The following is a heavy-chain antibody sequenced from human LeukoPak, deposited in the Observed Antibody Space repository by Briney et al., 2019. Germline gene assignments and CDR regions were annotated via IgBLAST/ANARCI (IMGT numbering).Heavy chain of an antibody. D-gene: IGHD2-2*01. V-gene: IGHV4-59*01. CDR3: AAGDCSSTSCYSDY. CDR2: IYYSGST. J-gene: IGHJ4*02. Sequence: SETLSLTCTVSGGSISSYYWSWIRQPPGKGLEWIGYIYYSGSTNYNPSLKSRVTISVDTSKNQLSLKLSSVTAADTAVYYCAAGDCSSTSCYSDYWGQGTLVTVSS. CDR1: GGSISSYY.